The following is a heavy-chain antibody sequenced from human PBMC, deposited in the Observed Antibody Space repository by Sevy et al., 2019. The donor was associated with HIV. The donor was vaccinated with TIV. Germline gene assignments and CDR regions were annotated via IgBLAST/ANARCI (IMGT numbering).Heavy chain of an antibody. V-gene: IGHV3-21*01. Sequence: GGSLRLSCAASGFTFSSYSMNWVRQAPGKGLEWVSSISSSSSYIYYADSVKGRFTISRDNAKNSLYLQMNSLRAEDTAGYYCARDSKYCGGDCKHYYYYYMDVWGKGTTVTVSS. CDR1: GFTFSSYS. J-gene: IGHJ6*03. D-gene: IGHD2-21*02. CDR2: ISSSSSYI. CDR3: ARDSKYCGGDCKHYYYYYMDV.